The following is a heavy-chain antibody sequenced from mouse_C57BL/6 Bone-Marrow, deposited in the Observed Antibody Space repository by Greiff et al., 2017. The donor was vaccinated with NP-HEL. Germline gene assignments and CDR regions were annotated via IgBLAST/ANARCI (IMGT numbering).Heavy chain of an antibody. J-gene: IGHJ4*01. V-gene: IGHV14-2*01. D-gene: IGHD1-1*01. Sequence: EVQLQQSGAELVKPGASVKLSCTASGFNIKDYYMHWVKQRTEQGLEWIGRIDPGDGETKYAPKFQGKATITADTASNTAYLQLSSLTSGDTAVYYCAPTTVVATGAMDYWGQGTSVTVSS. CDR3: APTTVVATGAMDY. CDR2: IDPGDGET. CDR1: GFNIKDYY.